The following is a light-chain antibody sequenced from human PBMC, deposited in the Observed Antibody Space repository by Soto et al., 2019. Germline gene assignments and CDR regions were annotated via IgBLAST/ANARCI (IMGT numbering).Light chain of an antibody. V-gene: IGKV3-11*01. Sequence: EIVLTQSPATLSLSPGERATLSCRASQSVSSSLAWYQQKPGQAPRLLIYDASNRASGIPARFSGSGSGTDFTLTISSLESGDFAVYYCQQRSSWPLITFGQGTRLEIK. CDR2: DAS. CDR1: QSVSSS. CDR3: QQRSSWPLIT. J-gene: IGKJ5*01.